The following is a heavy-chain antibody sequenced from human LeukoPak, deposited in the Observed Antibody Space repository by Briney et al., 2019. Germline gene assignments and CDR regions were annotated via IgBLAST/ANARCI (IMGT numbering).Heavy chain of an antibody. V-gene: IGHV4-59*01. CDR2: IYYSGST. Sequence: KPSETLSLACTVSGGSISGYYWSWIRQPPGKGLEWIGYIYYSGSTNYNPSLKSRVTISVDTSKNQFSLKLSSVTAADTAVYYCARELNDAFDIWGQGTMVTVSS. CDR3: ARELNDAFDI. CDR1: GGSISGYY. J-gene: IGHJ3*02.